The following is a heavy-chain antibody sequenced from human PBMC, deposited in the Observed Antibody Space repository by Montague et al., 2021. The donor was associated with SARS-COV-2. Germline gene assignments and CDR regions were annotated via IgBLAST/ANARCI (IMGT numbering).Heavy chain of an antibody. J-gene: IGHJ4*02. CDR2: ISWNSASK. D-gene: IGHD2-2*01. CDR1: GFSVGDHA. CDR3: IRETCSGANCFLDY. V-gene: IGHV3-9*01. Sequence: SLRLSCAASGFSVGDHAMYWVRQGPGKGLEWVAGISWNSASKGHADAVKGRFTISKDISKNSLLLTMNSLRVEDTALYYCIRETCSGANCFLDYWGQGTLATVSS.